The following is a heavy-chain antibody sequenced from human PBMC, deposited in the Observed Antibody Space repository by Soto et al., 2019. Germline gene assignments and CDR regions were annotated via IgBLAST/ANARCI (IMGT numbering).Heavy chain of an antibody. J-gene: IGHJ6*02. CDR1: GYIFNSYG. V-gene: IGHV1-18*01. CDR3: ARDQAKFVPDYYNYYGMDV. Sequence: ASVKASCRASGYIFNSYGISWVRHAPGQGLEWMGWISPHNGNTNYAQKIQGTGTMTTDTSTRTPSMELSSLRSDDTAVYYCARDQAKFVPDYYNYYGMDVWGEGNTGTV. CDR2: ISPHNGNT. D-gene: IGHD3-10*01.